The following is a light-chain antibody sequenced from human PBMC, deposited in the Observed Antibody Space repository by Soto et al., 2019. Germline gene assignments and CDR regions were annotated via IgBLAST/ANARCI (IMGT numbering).Light chain of an antibody. J-gene: IGKJ4*01. CDR3: QQYLNWLT. CDR1: QSVSSN. CDR2: GAS. Sequence: EIVMTKSPATLSVSPGERATLSCRASQSVSSNLVWYQQKPGQAPRLLIYGASTRATGIPARFSGSRSGTEFTLTISSLQSEDFAVYYCQQYLNWLTFGGGTKVEIK. V-gene: IGKV3-15*01.